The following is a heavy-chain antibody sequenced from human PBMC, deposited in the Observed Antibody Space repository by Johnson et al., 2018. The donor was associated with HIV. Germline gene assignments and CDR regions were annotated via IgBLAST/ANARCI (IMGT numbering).Heavy chain of an antibody. CDR2: IRYDGSDK. J-gene: IGHJ3*02. V-gene: IGHV3-30*02. D-gene: IGHD3-22*01. Sequence: VQLVESGGGLVQPGGSLRLSCVASGFTFSRFGMHWVRQAPGKGLEWVAFIRYDGSDKYYADSVKGRFTISRDNSKNTLYLQMNSLRAEDTAVYYCARDGTRYYYDSSGSRGTFDIWGQGTMVTVSS. CDR1: GFTFSRFG. CDR3: ARDGTRYYYDSSGSRGTFDI.